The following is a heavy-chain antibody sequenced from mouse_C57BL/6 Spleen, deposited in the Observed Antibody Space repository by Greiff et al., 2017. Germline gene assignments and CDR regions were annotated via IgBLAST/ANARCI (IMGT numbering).Heavy chain of an antibody. CDR3: ALRHYSNYGYYAMDY. J-gene: IGHJ4*01. CDR2: INPNNGGT. CDR1: GYTFTDYN. Sequence: DVQLQESGPELVKPGASVKIPCKASGYTFTDYNMDWVKQSHGKSLEWIGDINPNNGGTIYNQKFTGKATLTVDKSSSTAYMELRSLTSEDTAVYYCALRHYSNYGYYAMDYWGQGTSVTVSS. D-gene: IGHD2-5*01. V-gene: IGHV1-18*01.